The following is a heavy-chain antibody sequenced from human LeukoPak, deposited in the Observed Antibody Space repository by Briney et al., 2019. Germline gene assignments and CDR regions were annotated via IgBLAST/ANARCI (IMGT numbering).Heavy chain of an antibody. CDR1: GFTFSSYS. Sequence: PGGSLRLSCAASGFTFSSYSMNWVRQAPGKGLEWVSSISSSSSYIYYADSVKGRFTISRDNAKNSLYLQMNSLRAEDTAVYYCAREKSGSYPYYYYYYGMGVWGQGTTVTVSS. CDR2: ISSSSSYI. CDR3: AREKSGSYPYYYYYYGMGV. D-gene: IGHD1-26*01. J-gene: IGHJ6*02. V-gene: IGHV3-21*01.